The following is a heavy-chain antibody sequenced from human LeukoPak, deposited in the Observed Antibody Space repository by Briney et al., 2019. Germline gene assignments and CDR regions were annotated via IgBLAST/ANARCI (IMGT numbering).Heavy chain of an antibody. CDR3: ARGTRITMVRGVITPSPY. CDR2: INPNSGGT. V-gene: IGHV1-2*02. J-gene: IGHJ4*02. CDR1: GYTFTGYY. Sequence: ASVKVSCKASGYTFTGYYMHWVRLAPGQGLEWMGWINPNSGGTNYAQKFQGRVTMTRDTSISTAYMELSRLRSDDTAVYYCARGTRITMVRGVITPSPYWGQGTLVTVSS. D-gene: IGHD3-10*01.